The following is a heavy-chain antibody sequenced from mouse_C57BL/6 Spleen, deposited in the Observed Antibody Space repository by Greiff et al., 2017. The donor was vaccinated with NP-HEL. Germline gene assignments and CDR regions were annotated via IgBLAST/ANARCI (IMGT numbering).Heavy chain of an antibody. CDR2: INYDGSSA. CDR3: ARDNYEDY. D-gene: IGHD2-1*01. CDR1: GFTFSDYY. J-gene: IGHJ2*01. Sequence: EVKLVESEGGLVQPGSSMKLSCTASGFTFSDYYMAWVRQVPEKGLEWVANINYDGSSAYYLDSLKSRFIISRDNAKNILYLQMSSLKSEDTATYYCARDNYEDYWGKGTTLTVSS. V-gene: IGHV5-16*01.